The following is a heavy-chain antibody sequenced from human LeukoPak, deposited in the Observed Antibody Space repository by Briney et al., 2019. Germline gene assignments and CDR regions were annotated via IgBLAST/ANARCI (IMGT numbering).Heavy chain of an antibody. V-gene: IGHV5-51*01. D-gene: IGHD2/OR15-2a*01. J-gene: IGHJ3*02. CDR1: GYSFTSYW. CDR2: IYPCDSDT. Sequence: GEALKISCKGSGYSFTSYWLGWVRQMAGKGLEWMGIIYPCDSDTRYSPSFQGQVTISADKSISTAYLQWSSLKASDTAMYYCARSLWRDAFDIWGQGTMVTASS. CDR3: ARSLWRDAFDI.